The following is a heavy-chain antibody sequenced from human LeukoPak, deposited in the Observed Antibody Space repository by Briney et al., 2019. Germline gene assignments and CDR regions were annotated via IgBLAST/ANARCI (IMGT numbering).Heavy chain of an antibody. V-gene: IGHV4-38-2*01. D-gene: IGHD5-18*01. CDR2: IYHSGTT. Sequence: PSETLSLTCAVSGYSISSYYYWGWIRPPPGKGLEWIGSIYHSGTTYYNPSLKRRVTISVDTSKNQFSLKLTSVTAADTAVYYCARQGTAVVIDYWGQGTLVTVSS. J-gene: IGHJ4*02. CDR3: ARQGTAVVIDY. CDR1: GYSISSYYY.